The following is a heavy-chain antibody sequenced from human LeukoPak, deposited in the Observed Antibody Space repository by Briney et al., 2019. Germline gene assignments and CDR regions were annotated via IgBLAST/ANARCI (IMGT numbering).Heavy chain of an antibody. CDR2: IYHSGST. Sequence: PSETLSLTCAVSGGSISSSNWWSWVRQPPGKGLEWIGEIYHSGSTNYNPSLKSRVTISVDKSKNQFSLKLSSVTAADTAVYYCASQIGYCSGGCCYSVTNGLGYFDLWGRGTLVTVSS. CDR1: GGSISSSNW. J-gene: IGHJ2*01. CDR3: ASQIGYCSGGCCYSVTNGLGYFDL. V-gene: IGHV4-4*02. D-gene: IGHD2-15*01.